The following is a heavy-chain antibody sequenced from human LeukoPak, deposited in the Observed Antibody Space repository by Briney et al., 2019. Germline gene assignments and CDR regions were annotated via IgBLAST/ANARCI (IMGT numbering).Heavy chain of an antibody. CDR1: GFTFSSYS. D-gene: IGHD5-18*01. J-gene: IGHJ4*02. CDR3: ARDTVIEDTAMLDY. V-gene: IGHV3-21*01. Sequence: EPGGSLRLSCAASGFTFSSYSMNWVRQAPGKGLEWVSSISSSSSYIYYADSVKGRFTISRDNAKNSLYLQMNSLRAEDTAVYYCARDTVIEDTAMLDYWGQGTLVTVSS. CDR2: ISSSSSYI.